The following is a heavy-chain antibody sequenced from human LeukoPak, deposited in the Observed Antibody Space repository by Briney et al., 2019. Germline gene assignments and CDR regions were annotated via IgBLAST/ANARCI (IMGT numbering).Heavy chain of an antibody. J-gene: IGHJ4*02. CDR3: STLTGDDY. D-gene: IGHD7-27*01. V-gene: IGHV3-15*01. Sequence: GGSLRLSCAASGFTVSSNYMSWVRQAPGKGLEWVGRIKSKTDRGTTDYAAPVKGRFTISRDDSKNTLFLQMNSLKTEDTAVYYCSTLTGDDYWGQGTLVTVSS. CDR1: GFTVSSNY. CDR2: IKSKTDRGTT.